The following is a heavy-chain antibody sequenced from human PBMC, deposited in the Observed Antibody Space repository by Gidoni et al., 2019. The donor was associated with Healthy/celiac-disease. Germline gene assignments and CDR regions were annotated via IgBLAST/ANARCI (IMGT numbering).Heavy chain of an antibody. CDR2: ISGSGGST. Sequence: VQLLESGGGLGQPGGSLRLSCAASGFTFSSYAMSWVRQAPGQGLEWVSAISGSGGSTYYADSVKGRFTISRDNSKNTLYLQMTSLRAEDTAVYYCAQIAAAGSSAGNWGQGTLVTVSS. V-gene: IGHV3-23*01. CDR1: GFTFSSYA. J-gene: IGHJ4*02. D-gene: IGHD6-13*01. CDR3: AQIAAAGSSAGN.